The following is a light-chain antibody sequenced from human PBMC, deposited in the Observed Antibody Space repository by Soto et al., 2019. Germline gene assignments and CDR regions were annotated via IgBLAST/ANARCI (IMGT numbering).Light chain of an antibody. Sequence: IQLTQSPSSLSASVGDSVTITCRASQGINTFLAWYQQKAETAPKLLXXAASTLQSGVPSTFSGSGSGSEFTLIISGLQPDDSATYYGQQYTNTNTTWMFGQGTKVDIK. CDR3: QQYTNTNTTWM. CDR2: AAS. J-gene: IGKJ1*01. V-gene: IGKV1-9*01. CDR1: QGINTF.